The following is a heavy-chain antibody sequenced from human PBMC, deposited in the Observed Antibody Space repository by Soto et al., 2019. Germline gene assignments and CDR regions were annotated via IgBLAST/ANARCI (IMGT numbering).Heavy chain of an antibody. Sequence: QVQLVESGGGVVQPGRSLRLSCAASGFTFSRHTMHWVRQAPGKGLEWVAGISDDGSNTYYADSVKGRFTISRDNSKKTLYLQMNSLSSEDTAVHHCAREVYYDFWSGFNTNPYYFDDWGQGTLVTVSS. D-gene: IGHD3-3*01. CDR3: AREVYYDFWSGFNTNPYYFDD. J-gene: IGHJ4*02. CDR2: ISDDGSNT. CDR1: GFTFSRHT. V-gene: IGHV3-30-3*01.